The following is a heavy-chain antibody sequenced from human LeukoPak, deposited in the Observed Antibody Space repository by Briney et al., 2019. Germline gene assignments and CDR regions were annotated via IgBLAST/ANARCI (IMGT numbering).Heavy chain of an antibody. CDR3: ARLSSGYIGFNYFDY. CDR2: IYYSGST. Sequence: SETLSLTCAVYGGSFSGYYWGWIRQPPGEGLEWIGNIYYSGSTYYNPSLKSRVAISVDTSKNQFSLNLSSVTAADTAVYYCARLSSGYIGFNYFDYWGQGTLVTVSS. CDR1: GGSFSGYY. D-gene: IGHD3-22*01. V-gene: IGHV4-34*01. J-gene: IGHJ4*02.